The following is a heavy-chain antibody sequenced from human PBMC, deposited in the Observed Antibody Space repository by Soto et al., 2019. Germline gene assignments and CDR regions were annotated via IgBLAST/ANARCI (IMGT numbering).Heavy chain of an antibody. D-gene: IGHD5-12*01. CDR2: IYPGDSDT. CDR3: ARRNRWLQEQRAFDI. CDR1: GYSFTSYW. Sequence: PGESLKISCKGSGYSFTSYWIGWVRQMPGKGLEWMGIIYPGDSDTRYSPSFQGQVTISADKSISTAYLQWSSLKASDTAMYYCARRNRWLQEQRAFDIWGQGTMVTVSS. V-gene: IGHV5-51*01. J-gene: IGHJ3*02.